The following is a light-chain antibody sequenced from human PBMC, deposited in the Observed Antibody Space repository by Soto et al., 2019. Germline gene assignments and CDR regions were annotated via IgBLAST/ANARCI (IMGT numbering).Light chain of an antibody. V-gene: IGKV3-20*01. CDR3: QQYRSSPIT. J-gene: IGKJ5*01. Sequence: EIVLTHSPGTLSLSPCERATLSSRASQSVSSSYLAWYQQKPGQAPRLLIYGASSRATGIPDRFSGSGSGTDFTLTISRLEPEDFAMYYCQQYRSSPITFGQGTRLEIK. CDR2: GAS. CDR1: QSVSSSY.